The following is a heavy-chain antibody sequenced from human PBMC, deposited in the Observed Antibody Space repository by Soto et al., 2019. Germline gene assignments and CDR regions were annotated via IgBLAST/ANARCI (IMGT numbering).Heavy chain of an antibody. J-gene: IGHJ4*02. CDR2: ISGSGGSK. Sequence: LSCSASGYRFKISAVSWVRQAPGKGLEWVSAISGSGGSKYYADSVKGRFTISRDNSKNTLYLQMNSLRAEETAVYYCAKEPAVAGTYYWGQGTLVTVSS. CDR3: AKEPAVAGTYY. D-gene: IGHD6-19*01. V-gene: IGHV3-23*01. CDR1: GYRFKISA.